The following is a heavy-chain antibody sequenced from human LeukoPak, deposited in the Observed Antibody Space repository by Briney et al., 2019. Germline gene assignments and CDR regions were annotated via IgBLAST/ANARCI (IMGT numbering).Heavy chain of an antibody. CDR1: GFTFSSYA. V-gene: IGHV1-46*01. CDR2: IHPSGGST. D-gene: IGHD6-19*01. CDR3: ARSERSGWLYYFDY. J-gene: IGHJ4*02. Sequence: GRSLRLSCAASGFTFSSYAMHWVRQAPGQGLEWMGIIHPSGGSTSYAQKFQGRVTMTMDTSTSTVYMELSSLRSEDSAVYYCARSERSGWLYYFDYWGQGTLVTVSS.